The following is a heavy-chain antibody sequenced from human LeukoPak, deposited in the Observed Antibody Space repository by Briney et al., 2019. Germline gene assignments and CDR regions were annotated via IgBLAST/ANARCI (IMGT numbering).Heavy chain of an antibody. CDR3: AKDRPHPSAEPTNFDY. CDR1: GFTFSSYA. Sequence: GGSLRLSCAGSGFTFSSYAMSWVRQAPGKGLEWVSATDGSGGSAYYADSVRGRLTISRDNSKNTLYLQMNSLRVEDTAVYYCAKDRPHPSAEPTNFDYWGQGTLVTVSS. D-gene: IGHD1-14*01. CDR2: TDGSGGSA. J-gene: IGHJ4*02. V-gene: IGHV3-23*01.